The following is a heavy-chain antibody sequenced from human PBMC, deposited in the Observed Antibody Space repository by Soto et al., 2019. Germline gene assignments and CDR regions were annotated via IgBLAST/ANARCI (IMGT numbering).Heavy chain of an antibody. CDR1: GYTFSNFW. Sequence: GESLKISCQSSGYTFSNFWIGWVRQLPGKGLEWMGIIYPGDHETRYSPSFHGKVTISADRSVNTAYLQWNSLEASDTAFYFCARSPRSSPYFDYWGQGALVTVSS. D-gene: IGHD6-13*01. CDR3: ARSPRSSPYFDY. CDR2: IYPGDHET. J-gene: IGHJ4*02. V-gene: IGHV5-51*01.